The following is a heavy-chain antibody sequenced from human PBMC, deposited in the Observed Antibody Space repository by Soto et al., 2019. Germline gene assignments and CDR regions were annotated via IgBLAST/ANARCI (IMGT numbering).Heavy chain of an antibody. CDR3: VLDRNWNRHYRLAF. CDR1: GGSFSGYY. D-gene: IGHD1-1*01. Sequence: SETLSLTCAVYGGSFSGYYWSWIRQPPGRGLEWIGYIYNSGNTNYNPSLKSRVTISVDTSKNQFSLKLSSVTAADTAVYYCVLDRNWNRHYRLAFCGQGSSVPGSS. CDR2: IYNSGNT. J-gene: IGHJ6*02. V-gene: IGHV4-59*01.